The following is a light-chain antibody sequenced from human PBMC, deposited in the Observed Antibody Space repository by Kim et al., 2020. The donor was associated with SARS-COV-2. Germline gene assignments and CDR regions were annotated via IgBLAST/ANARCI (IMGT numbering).Light chain of an antibody. CDR2: SND. Sequence: GQMVTSSCSGSSSNIGNNTVNWYKQLPGTAPRPLIYSNDERPSGVPDRFSGSKSGTSASLAISGLQSEDEANYYCAAWDDSLNGWVFGGGTQLTVL. CDR1: SSNIGNNT. J-gene: IGLJ3*02. V-gene: IGLV1-44*01. CDR3: AAWDDSLNGWV.